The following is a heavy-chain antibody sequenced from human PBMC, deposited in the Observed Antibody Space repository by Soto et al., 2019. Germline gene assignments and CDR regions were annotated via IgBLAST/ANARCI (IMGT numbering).Heavy chain of an antibody. J-gene: IGHJ6*02. D-gene: IGHD3-22*01. CDR1: GFTFSSYW. CDR3: AREDSSGYYAYYGMDV. V-gene: IGHV3-7*03. CDR2: IKQDGSEK. Sequence: PGGSLRLSCAASGFTFSSYWMSWVRQAPGKGLEWVANIKQDGSEKYYVDSVKGRFTISRDNAKNSLYLQMNSLRAEDTAVYYCAREDSSGYYAYYGMDVWGQGTTVTVSS.